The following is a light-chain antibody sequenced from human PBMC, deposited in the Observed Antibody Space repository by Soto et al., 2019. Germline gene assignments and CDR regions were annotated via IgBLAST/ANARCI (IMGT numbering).Light chain of an antibody. CDR2: AAS. J-gene: IGKJ5*01. Sequence: EIQMTQSPSSLSASIGDRVTITCRASQDISSWLAWYQQKPGKAPKIRIYAASSLQRGVPSRFSASGSGTDFTLTISSLQPEDFATYFCQQTQTFPLTSGHGTRLEIK. V-gene: IGKV1D-12*01. CDR3: QQTQTFPLT. CDR1: QDISSW.